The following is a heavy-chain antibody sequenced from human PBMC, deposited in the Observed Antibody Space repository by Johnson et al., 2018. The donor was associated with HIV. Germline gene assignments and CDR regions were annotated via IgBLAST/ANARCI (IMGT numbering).Heavy chain of an antibody. CDR1: GFTFSHYD. D-gene: IGHD3-22*01. CDR2: IGTTDDT. Sequence: VQLVESGGGWAQPGGSLRLSCVASGFTFSHYDMHWVRQVTGKGLEWVSAIGTTDDTYYPGSVKGRFTISREDARGSLYLQMNSLRVGDTGVYFCARESLRPKPVSGPGDSSFDIWGQGTVVTVSS. J-gene: IGHJ3*02. CDR3: ARESLRPKPVSGPGDSSFDI. V-gene: IGHV3-13*01.